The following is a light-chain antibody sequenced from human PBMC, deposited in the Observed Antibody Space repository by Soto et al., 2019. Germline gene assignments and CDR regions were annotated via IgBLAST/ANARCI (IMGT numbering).Light chain of an antibody. CDR3: QQYNNFAPKYT. V-gene: IGKV3-15*01. CDR2: GAS. J-gene: IGKJ2*01. CDR1: QSVSSN. Sequence: EIVITQSPATLSESQGERATLSCRASQSVSSNLAGYQQKPGQSPRLLLYGASTRATGIPARYSGSGSGTEFTLTISSLQSEDFSGCYCQQYNNFAPKYTFGQGTKVYIK.